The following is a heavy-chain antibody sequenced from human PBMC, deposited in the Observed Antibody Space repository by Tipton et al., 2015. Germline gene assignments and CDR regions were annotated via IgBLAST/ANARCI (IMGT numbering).Heavy chain of an antibody. J-gene: IGHJ4*02. V-gene: IGHV3-7*01. CDR2: INQDGSAK. D-gene: IGHD1-14*01. CDR1: GFTFSSSW. CDR3: AKTKGLSFDY. Sequence: SLRLSCAASGFTFSSSWMTWVRQGPGKGLEWVANINQDGSAKHYVDSVQGRFSISRDNAKNSLYLQMDSLTADDTAVYYCAKTKGLSFDYWGQGTLVTVSS.